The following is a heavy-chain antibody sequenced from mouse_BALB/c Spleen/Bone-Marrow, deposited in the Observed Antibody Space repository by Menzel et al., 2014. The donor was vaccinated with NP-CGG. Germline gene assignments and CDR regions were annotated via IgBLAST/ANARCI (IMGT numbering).Heavy chain of an antibody. Sequence: QVQLPQSGASFVSPLTSCKISCKAAGYTFTNYWIGWVKQRPGHGLGWIGDIYPGGGYTNYNEKFKGKATLTADTSSSTAYMQLSSLTSEDSAVYYCAIHGEAMDYWGQGTSVTVSS. V-gene: IGHV1-63*02. CDR1: GYTFTNYW. CDR3: AIHGEAMDY. CDR2: IYPGGGYT. J-gene: IGHJ4*01.